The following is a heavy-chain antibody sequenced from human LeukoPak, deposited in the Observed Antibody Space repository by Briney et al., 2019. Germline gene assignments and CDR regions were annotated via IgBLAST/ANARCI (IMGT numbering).Heavy chain of an antibody. J-gene: IGHJ4*02. CDR3: ARGRAYYYGSGSSHFDY. CDR2: IYYSGST. Sequence: RSETLSLTCTVSGGSISSGGYCWSWIRQHPGKGLEWIGYIYYSGSTYYTPSLKSRVTISVDTSKNQFSLKLSSVTAADTAVYYCARGRAYYYGSGSSHFDYWGQGTLVTVSS. V-gene: IGHV4-31*03. CDR1: GGSISSGGYC. D-gene: IGHD3-10*01.